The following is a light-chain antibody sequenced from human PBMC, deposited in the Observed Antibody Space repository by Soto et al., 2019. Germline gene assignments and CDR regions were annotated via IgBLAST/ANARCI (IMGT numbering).Light chain of an antibody. CDR2: GAS. CDR3: QQYGVTPPNT. J-gene: IGKJ4*01. V-gene: IGKV3-20*01. CDR1: QIVSSTY. Sequence: EIVLTQSPGTLSVSPGERATLSCRASQIVSSTYLAWFQQKPGQAPRLLIYGASTRATGIPDRFSGSGSGTDFTLTISGLEPEDFALYYCQQYGVTPPNTFGGGTKVEV.